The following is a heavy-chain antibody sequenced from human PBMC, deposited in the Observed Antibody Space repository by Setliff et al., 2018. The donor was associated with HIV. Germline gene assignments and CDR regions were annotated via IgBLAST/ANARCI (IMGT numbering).Heavy chain of an antibody. V-gene: IGHV4-61*09. D-gene: IGHD6-13*01. CDR1: GGSINSDSYY. Sequence: KPSETLSLTCTVFGGSINSDSYYWTWIRQPAGKGLEWIGHIHTSGSTNYNPSLKSRVTISIDTSKNQFSLRMTSATATDTAFYFCARVSSSYFFLGAFDSWGQGTLVTVSS. CDR3: ARVSSSYFFLGAFDS. J-gene: IGHJ4*02. CDR2: IHTSGST.